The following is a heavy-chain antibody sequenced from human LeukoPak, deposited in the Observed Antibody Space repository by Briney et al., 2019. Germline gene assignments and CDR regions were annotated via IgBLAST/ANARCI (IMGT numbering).Heavy chain of an antibody. CDR2: IYHSGRT. CDR1: GYSISSGYY. J-gene: IGHJ4*02. Sequence: SETLSLTCTVSGYSISSGYYWGWIRQPPGKGLEWIGSIYHSGRTFYNPSLKSRVTMSVDTSKTQFSLKLRSVTAADTAVYYCARGLYDYYFDYWGQGTLVTVSS. V-gene: IGHV4-38-2*02. D-gene: IGHD3-3*01. CDR3: ARGLYDYYFDY.